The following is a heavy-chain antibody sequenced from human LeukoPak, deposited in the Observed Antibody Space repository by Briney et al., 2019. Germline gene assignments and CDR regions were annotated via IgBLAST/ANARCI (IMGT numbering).Heavy chain of an antibody. CDR3: AKTPHFDWLFVDAFDI. J-gene: IGHJ3*02. V-gene: IGHV3-23*01. CDR1: GFTFSSYA. Sequence: PGGSLRLSCAASGFTFSSYAMSWVRQAPGKGLEWVSAISGSGGSTYYADSVKGRFTISRDNSKNTLYLQMNSLRAEDTAVYYCAKTPHFDWLFVDAFDIWGQGTTVTVSS. D-gene: IGHD3-9*01. CDR2: ISGSGGST.